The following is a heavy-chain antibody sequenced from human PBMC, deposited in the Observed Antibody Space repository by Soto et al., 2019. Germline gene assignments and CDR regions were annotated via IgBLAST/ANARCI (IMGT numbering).Heavy chain of an antibody. CDR1: GDTFSTYT. J-gene: IGHJ4*02. CDR2: IIPRSATS. CDR3: ASSYGSGYRAFDY. V-gene: IGHV1-69*14. Sequence: QVQLVQSGAEVKKPGSSVKVSCKASGDTFSTYTITWMRQAPGQGLEWMGGIIPRSATSNYAQKFQGRVTITADKSTSTAYMELSSLRSEDTAMYYCASSYGSGYRAFDYWGQGALVTVSS. D-gene: IGHD3-10*01.